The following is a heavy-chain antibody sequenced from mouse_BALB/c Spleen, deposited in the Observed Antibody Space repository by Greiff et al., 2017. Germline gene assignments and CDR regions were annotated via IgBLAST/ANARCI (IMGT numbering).Heavy chain of an antibody. Sequence: QVQLQQPGAELVKPGASVKLSCKASGYTFTSYWMHWVKQRPGQGLEWIGEIDPSDSYTNYNQKFKGKATLTVDKSSSTAYMQLSSLTSEDSAVCYCARPQLDYFDYWGQGTTLTVSS. V-gene: IGHV1-69*02. J-gene: IGHJ2*01. CDR3: ARPQLDYFDY. CDR2: IDPSDSYT. D-gene: IGHD4-1*02. CDR1: GYTFTSYW.